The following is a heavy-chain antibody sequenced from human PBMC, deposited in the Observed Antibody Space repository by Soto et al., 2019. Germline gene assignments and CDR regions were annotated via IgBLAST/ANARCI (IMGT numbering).Heavy chain of an antibody. CDR1: GGTFSSYA. D-gene: IGHD6-6*01. CDR3: ARNEYSTTFYYYGMDV. J-gene: IGHJ6*02. Sequence: QVQLVQSGAEVKKPGSSVKVSCKASGGTFSSYAITWVRQAPGQGLEWMGRIIPIFGTANYNQKFQGRVTITADESTSTASMELSSLRSEDTAVYYCARNEYSTTFYYYGMDVWGQGTTVTVSS. CDR2: IIPIFGTA. V-gene: IGHV1-69*01.